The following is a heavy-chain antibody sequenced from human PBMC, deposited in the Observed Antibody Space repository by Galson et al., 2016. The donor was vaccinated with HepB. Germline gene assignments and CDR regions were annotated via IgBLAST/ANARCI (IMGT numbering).Heavy chain of an antibody. CDR2: IYSSGTS. D-gene: IGHD6-13*01. J-gene: IGHJ4*02. CDR1: EGSMSDYF. CDR3: ARENRSLWYPLFDL. V-gene: IGHV4-4*07. Sequence: ETLSLTCTVSEGSMSDYFWSWIRQPAGKGLGWIGRIYSSGTSNYNPSLKSRVTMSLDTSKNHISLRLTSVTAADTAIYYCARENRSLWYPLFDLWGRGTLITVSP.